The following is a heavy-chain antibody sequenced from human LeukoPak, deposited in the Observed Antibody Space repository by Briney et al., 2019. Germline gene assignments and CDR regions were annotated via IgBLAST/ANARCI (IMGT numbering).Heavy chain of an antibody. CDR3: GRGPKAGGPHHDMDV. CDR1: GGTFSSYA. CDR2: ITPIFGTA. D-gene: IGHD2-15*01. Sequence: SVNVSCKASGGTFSSYAISWVRQAPGQGLEWMGGITPIFGTANYAQKFQGRVTITADESTSTAYMELRSLSSDDTAVYYCGRGPKAGGPHHDMDVWGRGTTVTVSS. J-gene: IGHJ6*02. V-gene: IGHV1-69*13.